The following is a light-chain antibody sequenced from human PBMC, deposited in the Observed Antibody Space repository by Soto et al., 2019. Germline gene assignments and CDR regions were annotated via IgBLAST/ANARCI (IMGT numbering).Light chain of an antibody. V-gene: IGKV4-1*01. CDR3: QQSYSTPLT. CDR2: WAS. J-gene: IGKJ4*01. CDR1: QSVLYNSNNKNY. Sequence: DIVMTQSPDSLAMSLGERATINCKSSQSVLYNSNNKNYLAWYQQKLGQPPKLLIYWASTRESGVPDRFSGSGSGTDFTLTISSLQPEDFATYYCQQSYSTPLTFGGGTKVDIK.